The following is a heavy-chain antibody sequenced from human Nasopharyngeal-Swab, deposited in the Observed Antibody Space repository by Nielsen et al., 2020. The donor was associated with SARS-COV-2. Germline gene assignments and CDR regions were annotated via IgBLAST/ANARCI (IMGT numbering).Heavy chain of an antibody. CDR1: GYTFTGYY. D-gene: IGHD5-12*01. V-gene: IGHV1-2*06. Sequence: ASVTVSCKASGYTFTGYYMHWVRQAPGQGLEWMGRINPNSGGTNYAQKFQGRVTMTRDTSISTAYMELSRLRSDDTAVYYCARDPSGYDSDYWGQGTLVTVSS. J-gene: IGHJ4*02. CDR3: ARDPSGYDSDY. CDR2: INPNSGGT.